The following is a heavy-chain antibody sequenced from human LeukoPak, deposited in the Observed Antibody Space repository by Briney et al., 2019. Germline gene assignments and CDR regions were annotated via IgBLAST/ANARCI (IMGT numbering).Heavy chain of an antibody. J-gene: IGHJ3*02. V-gene: IGHV4-4*02. D-gene: IGHD6-19*01. CDR1: GGSISSSNW. Sequence: ASGTLSLTCADSGGSISSSNWWSWVRQPPGKGLEWIGEIYHSGSTNYNPSLKSRVTISVDKSKNQFSLKLSSVTAADTAVYYCARDTYSSGWYKAFDIWGQGAMVTVSS. CDR3: ARDTYSSGWYKAFDI. CDR2: IYHSGST.